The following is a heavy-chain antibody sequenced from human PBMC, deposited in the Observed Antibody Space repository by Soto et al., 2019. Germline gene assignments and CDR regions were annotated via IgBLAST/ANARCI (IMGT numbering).Heavy chain of an antibody. V-gene: IGHV1-18*01. Sequence: QVQLVQSGAEVKKPGASVKVSCKASGDTFTSNGISWVRQAPGQGLEWMGWISAYNGNTNYAQKLQGRVTMTTDTSTSTAYMELRSLRSDDTAVYYCARYPYCISTSCREDIWGQGTMVTVSS. J-gene: IGHJ3*02. CDR2: ISAYNGNT. CDR1: GDTFTSNG. CDR3: ARYPYCISTSCREDI. D-gene: IGHD2-2*01.